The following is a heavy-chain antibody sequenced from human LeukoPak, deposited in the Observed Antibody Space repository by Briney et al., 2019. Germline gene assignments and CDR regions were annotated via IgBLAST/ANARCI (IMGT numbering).Heavy chain of an antibody. V-gene: IGHV3-21*01. Sequence: GGSLRLSCAASGFTFSSYAMSWVRQAPGKGLEWVASISSRSNYIYYADSLKGRFTVSRDNARNSLFLQMTSLRAEDTAVYYCARDYLGFGESGFDYWGQGTLVIVSS. CDR3: ARDYLGFGESGFDY. D-gene: IGHD3-10*01. J-gene: IGHJ4*02. CDR1: GFTFSSYA. CDR2: ISSRSNYI.